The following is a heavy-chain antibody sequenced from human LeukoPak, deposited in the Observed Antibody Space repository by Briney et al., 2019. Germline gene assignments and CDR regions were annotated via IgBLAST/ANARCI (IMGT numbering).Heavy chain of an antibody. CDR3: ARAPSEIGGYYPEYFRH. CDR1: GFTFSSYA. J-gene: IGHJ1*01. Sequence: GGSLRLSCAASGFTFSSYAMSWVRQAPGKGLEWVSVIRGSGGRACYADSVKGRFTISRDNAKNTVSLQMTSLRAEDTGVYYCARAPSEIGGYYPEYFRHWGQGTLVIVSS. V-gene: IGHV3-23*01. D-gene: IGHD3-22*01. CDR2: IRGSGGRA.